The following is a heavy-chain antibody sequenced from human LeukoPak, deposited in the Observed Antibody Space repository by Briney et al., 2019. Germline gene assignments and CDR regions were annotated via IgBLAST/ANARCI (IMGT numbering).Heavy chain of an antibody. Sequence: SETLSLTCTVSIGSINSSSDYWGWIRQTPGKGLEWIGNIYYSGSTYYNPSLKSRVTISVDKSKNQFSLKLSSVTAADTAVYYCAREEDTAMVKTFDYWGQGTLVTVSS. CDR1: IGSINSSSDY. D-gene: IGHD5-18*01. V-gene: IGHV4-39*07. CDR2: IYYSGST. CDR3: AREEDTAMVKTFDY. J-gene: IGHJ4*02.